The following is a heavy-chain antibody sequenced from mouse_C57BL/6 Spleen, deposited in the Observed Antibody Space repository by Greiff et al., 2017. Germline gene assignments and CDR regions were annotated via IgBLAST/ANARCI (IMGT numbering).Heavy chain of an antibody. D-gene: IGHD1-1*01. Sequence: QVQLQQSGAELARPGASVKLSCKASGYTFTSYGISWVKQRTGQGLAWIGEIYPRSGNTYYNEKFKGKATLTADKSSSTAYMELRSLPSEDSAVYFCARTFITTVEVYFDYWGQGTTLTVSS. CDR2: IYPRSGNT. V-gene: IGHV1-81*01. CDR1: GYTFTSYG. J-gene: IGHJ2*01. CDR3: ARTFITTVEVYFDY.